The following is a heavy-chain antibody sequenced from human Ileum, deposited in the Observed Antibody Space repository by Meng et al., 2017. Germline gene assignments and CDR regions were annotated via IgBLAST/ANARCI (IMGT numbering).Heavy chain of an antibody. CDR2: INSDGTGT. CDR1: GFTFSGYW. V-gene: IGHV3-74*01. CDR3: VRDGPNYFDQ. J-gene: IGHJ4*02. Sequence: EVELVGSGGGLVQPGGPLGLSCAASGFTFSGYWMHWFRQGTGKSLVWLSHINSDGTGTSYAESVRGRFTISRDNAKNTLYLQMNSLTVEDTAVYYCVRDGPNYFDQWGQGTLVTVSS.